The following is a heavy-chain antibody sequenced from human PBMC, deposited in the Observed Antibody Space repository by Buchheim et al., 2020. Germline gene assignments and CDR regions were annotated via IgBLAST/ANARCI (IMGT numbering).Heavy chain of an antibody. CDR3: ARQLATSYYYYYAMDV. CDR2: IYPGDSDT. CDR1: GYSFTTYW. J-gene: IGHJ6*02. V-gene: IGHV5-51*01. D-gene: IGHD6-6*01. Sequence: EVQLVQSGAEVKKPGESLKISCKGSGYSFTTYWIGWVRQMPGKGLEWLGIIYPGDSDTRYSPSFQGQVTIPADKSIGTAYLQWSSLKASDTAMYYCARQLATSYYYYYAMDVWGQGTT.